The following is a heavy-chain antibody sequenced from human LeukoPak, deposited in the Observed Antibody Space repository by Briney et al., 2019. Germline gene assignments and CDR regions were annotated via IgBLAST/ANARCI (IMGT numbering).Heavy chain of an antibody. Sequence: TLSLTCTVSGGSISSGSYYWSWIRQPAGKGLEWIGRIYTSGSTNYNPSLKSRVTISVDTSKNQFSLKLSSVTAADTAVYYCARGKEWEPIHYYYYMDVWGKGTTVTVSS. D-gene: IGHD1-26*01. V-gene: IGHV4-61*02. CDR3: ARGKEWEPIHYYYYMDV. CDR2: IYTSGST. J-gene: IGHJ6*03. CDR1: GGSISSGSYY.